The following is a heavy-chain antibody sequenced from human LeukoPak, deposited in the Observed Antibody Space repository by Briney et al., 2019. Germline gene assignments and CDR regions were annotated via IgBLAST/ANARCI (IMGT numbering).Heavy chain of an antibody. D-gene: IGHD6-19*01. V-gene: IGHV3-23*01. J-gene: IGHJ4*02. CDR2: ISGSGNNT. CDR3: AKRSGYTTGWFFDF. CDR1: GFSFSSYA. Sequence: GGCLRLSCAASGFSFSSYAMSWVRQAPGKWLEWVSSISGSGNNTYYAESVKGRFTTSRDNSKNTLFLKMNSLRAEDTAVFYCAKRSGYTTGWFFDFWGQGTLVTVSS.